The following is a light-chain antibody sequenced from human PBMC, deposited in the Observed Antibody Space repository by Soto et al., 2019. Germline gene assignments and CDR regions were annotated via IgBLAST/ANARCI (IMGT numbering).Light chain of an antibody. V-gene: IGLV2-14*03. CDR1: SSDVGRYNY. Sequence: LAQPASVSGSPGQSITISCTGTSSDVGRYNYVSWYQQHPGKAPKLTIYDVSSRPSGVSSRFSGSKSGNTASLTISGLQAEDEADYYCGSFTSSSTYVFGTGTKVTVL. CDR2: DVS. CDR3: GSFTSSSTYV. J-gene: IGLJ1*01.